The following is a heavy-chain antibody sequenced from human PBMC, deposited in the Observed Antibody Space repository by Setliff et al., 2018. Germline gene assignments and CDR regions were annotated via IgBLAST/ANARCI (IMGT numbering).Heavy chain of an antibody. CDR2: TSPYSGET. CDR1: GFNFITYG. CDR3: TTSRAPRVVLAADFDL. V-gene: IGHV1-18*01. D-gene: IGHD2-21*01. Sequence: GASVKVSCKTSGFNFITYGFSWVRQAPGQGLEWMGWTSPYSGETNNAQKFQDRLSVTADTSSKTIYMELRSLTSDDTAVYFCTTSRAPRVVLAADFDLWGQGTLVTVSS. J-gene: IGHJ4*02.